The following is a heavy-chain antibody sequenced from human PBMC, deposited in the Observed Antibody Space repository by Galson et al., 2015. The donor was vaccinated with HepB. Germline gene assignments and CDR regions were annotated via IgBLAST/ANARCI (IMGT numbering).Heavy chain of an antibody. D-gene: IGHD2-15*01. Sequence: SLRLSCAASGFTFSNAWMSWVRQAPGKGLEWVGRIKSKTDGGTTDYAAPVKGRLTISRDDSKNTLYLQMNSLKTEDTAVYYCTTDQGRINGMDVWGQGTTVTVSS. CDR1: GFTFSNAW. CDR3: TTDQGRINGMDV. J-gene: IGHJ6*02. CDR2: IKSKTDGGTT. V-gene: IGHV3-15*01.